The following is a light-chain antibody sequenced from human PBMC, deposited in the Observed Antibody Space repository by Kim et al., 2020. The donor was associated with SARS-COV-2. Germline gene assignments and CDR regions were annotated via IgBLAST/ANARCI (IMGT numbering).Light chain of an antibody. CDR1: VLAKKY. V-gene: IGLV3-27*01. Sequence: VSVSPGQTARITCSGDVLAKKYARWFQQKPGQAPVLVIYKDSERPSGIPERFSGSSSGTTVTLTISGAQVEDEADYYCYSAADTRVFGGGTQLTVL. CDR2: KDS. CDR3: YSAADTRV. J-gene: IGLJ2*01.